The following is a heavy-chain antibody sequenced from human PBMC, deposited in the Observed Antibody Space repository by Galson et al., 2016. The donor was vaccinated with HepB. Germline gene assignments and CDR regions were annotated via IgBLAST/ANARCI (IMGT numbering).Heavy chain of an antibody. Sequence: SETLSLTCTVSGGSIRSNTYYWAWLRQPLGKRLEWLGSIYYEGDTDYNPSLKSRVTISVDTSKNHFSLNLTSVTAADTAVYYCARHRPLIGYYFAYWGPGTLVTVSA. D-gene: IGHD2-15*01. CDR1: GGSIRSNTYY. CDR3: ARHRPLIGYYFAY. CDR2: IYYEGDT. J-gene: IGHJ4*01. V-gene: IGHV4-39*01.